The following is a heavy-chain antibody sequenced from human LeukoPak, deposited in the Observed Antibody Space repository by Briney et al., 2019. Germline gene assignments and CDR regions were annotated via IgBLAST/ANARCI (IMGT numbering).Heavy chain of an antibody. J-gene: IGHJ3*02. CDR2: ISYDGSNK. CDR1: GCTFSSYA. D-gene: IGHD3-22*01. CDR3: ARDSSGYYFDDAFDI. V-gene: IGHV3-30-3*01. Sequence: GRSLRLSCAASGCTFSSYAMHWVSQAPGKGLEWVAVISYDGSNKYYADSVKGRFTISRDNSKNTLYLQMNSLRAEDTAVYYCARDSSGYYFDDAFDIWGQGSMVTVSS.